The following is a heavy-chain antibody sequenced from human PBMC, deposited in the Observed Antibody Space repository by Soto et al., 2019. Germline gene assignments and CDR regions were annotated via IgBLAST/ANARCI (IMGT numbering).Heavy chain of an antibody. CDR1: GGAVSIDLHY. CDR3: AISTQGDV. V-gene: IGHV4-61*01. J-gene: IGHJ6*02. Sequence: PSETLSLTCTVSGGAVSIDLHYLSWIRQPPGKGLEWIGYVYHSGGAKYSPSLKSRVTISIHTSKHQFSLKLNSVTAAGTAVYHCAISTQGDVWGQGTRVTVSS. CDR2: VYHSGGA.